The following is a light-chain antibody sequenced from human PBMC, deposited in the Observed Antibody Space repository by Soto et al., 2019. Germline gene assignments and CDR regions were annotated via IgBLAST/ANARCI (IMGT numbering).Light chain of an antibody. CDR2: ANI. Sequence: QSALTQPPSVSGSPGQSVTISCTEINGDVDAYSRVSWYHQSPGTAPKLLIYANINRPSGVPDRFSGSKSGTSASLAITGLQAEDEADYYCQSYDNSLSGWVFGGGTKLTVL. CDR3: QSYDNSLSGWV. J-gene: IGLJ3*02. CDR1: NGDVDAYSR. V-gene: IGLV2-18*02.